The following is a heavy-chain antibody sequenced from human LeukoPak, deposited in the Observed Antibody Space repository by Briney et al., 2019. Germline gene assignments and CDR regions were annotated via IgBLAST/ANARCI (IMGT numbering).Heavy chain of an antibody. D-gene: IGHD2-21*02. CDR3: AREGDSNAFDI. J-gene: IGHJ3*02. CDR2: IYYSGST. Sequence: SETLSLTCTVSGGSMSSYYWSWIRQPPGKGLEWIAYIYYSGSTNYNPSLKSRVTISVDTSKKQFSLRMNSVTAADTAVYYCAREGDSNAFDIWGQGTMVTVSS. V-gene: IGHV4-59*01. CDR1: GGSMSSYY.